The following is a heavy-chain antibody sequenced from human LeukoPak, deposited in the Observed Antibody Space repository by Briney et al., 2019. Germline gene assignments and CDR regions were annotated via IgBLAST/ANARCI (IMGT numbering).Heavy chain of an antibody. CDR3: ARFWDYRPRGGFDD. D-gene: IGHD3/OR15-3a*01. CDR2: ISPYNRQT. CDR1: GYDFGNYA. Sequence: ASVKVSRKASGYDFGNYAITWVRQAPGQGLEWMGWISPYNRQTNYAQSLQGRITMTIDTSTSTAYMELTSLRSDDTAVYYCARFWDYRPRGGFDDWARGTGATVSS. J-gene: IGHJ4*02. V-gene: IGHV1-18*01.